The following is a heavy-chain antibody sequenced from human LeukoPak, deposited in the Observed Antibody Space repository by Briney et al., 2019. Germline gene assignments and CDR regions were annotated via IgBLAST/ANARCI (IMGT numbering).Heavy chain of an antibody. D-gene: IGHD3/OR15-3a*01. Sequence: EASVTVSCKASGYTFNRYAITWVRQAPGQGPEWMGWISAYNGNTNYAQKLQGRVTMTTDTSTSTAHMELRSLRSDDTAVYYCARGVGTGHDAFDIWGQGTMVTVSS. CDR1: GYTFNRYA. CDR2: ISAYNGNT. CDR3: ARGVGTGHDAFDI. V-gene: IGHV1-18*01. J-gene: IGHJ3*02.